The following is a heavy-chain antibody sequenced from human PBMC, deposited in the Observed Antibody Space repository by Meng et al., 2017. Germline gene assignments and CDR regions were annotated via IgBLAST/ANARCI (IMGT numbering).Heavy chain of an antibody. J-gene: IGHJ4*02. CDR2: IFHSGTT. D-gene: IGHD3-10*01. CDR3: ARGYGGLDY. V-gene: IGHV4-30-2*01. CDR1: GGSVSSGGYS. Sequence: QVQLQESGPGLVTPSQTLSLTCAVSGGSVSSGGYSWNWIRQPPGKGLEWIGYIFHSGTTYYNPSLESRVTISIDTSKNQFSLKVTSATAADTAVYYCARGYGGLDYWGQGTLVTVSS.